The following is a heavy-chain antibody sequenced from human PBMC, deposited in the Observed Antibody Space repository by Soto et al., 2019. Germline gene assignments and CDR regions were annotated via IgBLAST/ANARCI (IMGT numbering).Heavy chain of an antibody. CDR2: VYWDDTK. Sequence: QITLKESGPTLVKPTQTLTLTCTFSGFSLSTSGVGVGWIRQPPGKALAWLAVVYWDDTKHYSPSLKSRLTITKDTSKNQVVLTMTNMDPVDTATYFCAHKGYGDYPLDYWGQGTLVTVSS. D-gene: IGHD4-17*01. CDR1: GFSLSTSGVG. CDR3: AHKGYGDYPLDY. V-gene: IGHV2-5*02. J-gene: IGHJ4*02.